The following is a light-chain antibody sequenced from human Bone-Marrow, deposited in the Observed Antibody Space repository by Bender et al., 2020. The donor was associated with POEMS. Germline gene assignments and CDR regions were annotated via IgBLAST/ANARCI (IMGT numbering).Light chain of an antibody. Sequence: QSALTQPASVSGSPGQSITISCTGTSFDVGGYKLVSWYQQHPGKAPKLMIYEVTNRPSGVSDRFSGSSSGTTGTLTISGVQAEDEADYYCQSSDSSGTYRVFGGGTQLTVL. V-gene: IGLV2-23*02. CDR1: SFDVGGYKL. CDR2: EVT. J-gene: IGLJ3*02. CDR3: QSSDSSGTYRV.